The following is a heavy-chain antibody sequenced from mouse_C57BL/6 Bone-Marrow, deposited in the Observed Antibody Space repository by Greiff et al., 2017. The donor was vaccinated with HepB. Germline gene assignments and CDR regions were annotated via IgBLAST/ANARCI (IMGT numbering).Heavy chain of an antibody. Sequence: VHVKQSGPELVKPGASVKIPCKASGYTFTDYNMDWVKQSHGKSLEWIGDINPNNGGTIYNQKFKGKDTLTVDKSSSTAYMELRSLTSEDTAVYYCAREGRNYYGSSYAMDYWGQGTSVTVSS. CDR3: AREGRNYYGSSYAMDY. J-gene: IGHJ4*01. V-gene: IGHV1-18*01. CDR2: INPNNGGT. D-gene: IGHD1-1*01. CDR1: GYTFTDYN.